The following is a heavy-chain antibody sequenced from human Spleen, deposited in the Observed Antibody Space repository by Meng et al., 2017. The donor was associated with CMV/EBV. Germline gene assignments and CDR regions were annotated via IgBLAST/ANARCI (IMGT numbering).Heavy chain of an antibody. J-gene: IGHJ5*02. CDR3: ARDAFDP. Sequence: QVQLQESGPGLVKPSETLSLTCAVYGGSFSGYYWSWIRQPPGKGLEWIGEINHSGSTNYNPSLKSRVTISVDTSKNQFSLKLSSVTAEDTAVYYCARDAFDPWGQGTLVTVSS. CDR1: GGSFSGYY. V-gene: IGHV4-34*01. CDR2: INHSGST.